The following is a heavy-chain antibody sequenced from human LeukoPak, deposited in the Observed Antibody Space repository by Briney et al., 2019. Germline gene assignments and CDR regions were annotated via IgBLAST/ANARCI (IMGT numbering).Heavy chain of an antibody. CDR2: ISYDGSNK. Sequence: GGSLRLSCAASGFTFSSYAMHWVRQAPGKGLEWVAVISYDGSNKYCADSVKGRFTISRDNSKNTLYLQMNSLRAEDTAVYYCASVAAAGTLAFDYWGQGTLVTVSS. J-gene: IGHJ4*02. D-gene: IGHD6-13*01. V-gene: IGHV3-30-3*01. CDR3: ASVAAAGTLAFDY. CDR1: GFTFSSYA.